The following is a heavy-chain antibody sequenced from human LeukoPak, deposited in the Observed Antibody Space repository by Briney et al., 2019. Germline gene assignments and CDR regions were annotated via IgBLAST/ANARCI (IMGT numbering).Heavy chain of an antibody. CDR1: GFTVSSNF. J-gene: IGHJ4*02. Sequence: GGSLRLSCAASGFTVSSNFMSWVRQAPGKGLEWVSVIYSGDNTYYSDSVKGRFTISRDSSKNTLYLQMNGLRAEDTAVYYCASVRRGYWGQGTLVTVSS. V-gene: IGHV3-66*01. CDR2: IYSGDNT. CDR3: ASVRRGY.